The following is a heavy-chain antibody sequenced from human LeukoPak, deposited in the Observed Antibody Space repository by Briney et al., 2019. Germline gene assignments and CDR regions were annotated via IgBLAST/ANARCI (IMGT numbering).Heavy chain of an antibody. J-gene: IGHJ4*02. CDR2: INHSGST. CDR1: GGSFSGYY. V-gene: IGHV4-34*01. D-gene: IGHD3-22*01. Sequence: SETLSLTCAVYGGSFSGYYWSWIRQPPGKGLEWIGEINHSGSTNYNPSLKSRVTISVDTSKNQFSLKLNSVTAADTAVYYCARGPVNHYYDSSAYYYYLDYWGQGTLVTVSS. CDR3: ARGPVNHYYDSSAYYYYLDY.